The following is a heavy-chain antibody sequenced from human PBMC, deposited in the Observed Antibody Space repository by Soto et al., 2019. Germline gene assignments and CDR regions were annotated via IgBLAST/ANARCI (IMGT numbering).Heavy chain of an antibody. J-gene: IGHJ3*02. CDR2: ISAYNGNT. V-gene: IGHV1-18*01. CDR3: ARGRGTYYYDSSGYYGAAFDI. CDR1: GYTFTSYD. Sequence: ASVKVSCKASGYTFTSYDINWVRQATGQGLEWMGWISAYNGNTNYAQNLQGRVTMTTDTSTSTAYMELRSLRSDDTAVYYCARGRGTYYYDSSGYYGAAFDILGQGTMVTVSS. D-gene: IGHD3-22*01.